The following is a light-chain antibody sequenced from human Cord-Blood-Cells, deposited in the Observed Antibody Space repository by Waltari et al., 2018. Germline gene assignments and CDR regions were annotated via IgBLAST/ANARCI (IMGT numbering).Light chain of an antibody. CDR3: AAWDDSLSGWV. CDR1: SSNIGSNY. J-gene: IGLJ3*02. Sequence: QSVLTQPPSASGTPGQRVTISCSGSSSNIGSNYVYWYQQLPGTAPKLLIYGNNQRPSGVPVRFSGSKSGTSASLAISGLRSEDEADYYCAAWDDSLSGWVFGGGTKLTVL. V-gene: IGLV1-47*01. CDR2: GNN.